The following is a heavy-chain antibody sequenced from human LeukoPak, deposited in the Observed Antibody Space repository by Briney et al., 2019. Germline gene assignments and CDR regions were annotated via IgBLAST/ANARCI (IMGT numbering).Heavy chain of an antibody. CDR3: ARERGPDSENILSYYYMDV. Sequence: PSETLSLTCTVSGGSISSYYWNWLRQPPGKRLEWIGYIYYSGSTNYNPSLKSRVSISVDTSKNQFSLKLTSVTAADTAVYYCARERGPDSENILSYYYMDVWGKGTTVTVSS. CDR1: GGSISSYY. CDR2: IYYSGST. J-gene: IGHJ6*03. D-gene: IGHD2/OR15-2a*01. V-gene: IGHV4-59*01.